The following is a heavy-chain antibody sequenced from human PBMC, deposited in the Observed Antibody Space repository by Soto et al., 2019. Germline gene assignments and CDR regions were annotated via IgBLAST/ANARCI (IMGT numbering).Heavy chain of an antibody. J-gene: IGHJ4*02. CDR2: IYYSGST. D-gene: IGHD4-17*01. CDR1: GGSISSSSYY. Sequence: QLQLQESGPGLVKPSETLSLTCTVSGGSISSSSYYWGWIRQPPGKGLEWIGSIYYSGSTYYNPSLKSRVTISVDTSKNQFSLKLSSVTAADTAVYYCARHYVLVGDYDYWGQGTLVTVSS. CDR3: ARHYVLVGDYDY. V-gene: IGHV4-39*01.